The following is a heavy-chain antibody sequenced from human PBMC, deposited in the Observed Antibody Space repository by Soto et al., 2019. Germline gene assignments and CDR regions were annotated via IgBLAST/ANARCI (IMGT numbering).Heavy chain of an antibody. CDR3: ARAQWLDLDY. CDR1: GGSISSGGYS. CDR2: IYHSGST. D-gene: IGHD6-19*01. V-gene: IGHV4-30-2*01. Sequence: SETLSLTCTVSGGSISSGGYSWSWIRQPPGKGLEWIGYIYHSGSTYYNPSLKSRVTISLDRSKNHFSLKLSSVSAADTAVYYCARAQWLDLDYWGQGTMLTVYS. J-gene: IGHJ4*02.